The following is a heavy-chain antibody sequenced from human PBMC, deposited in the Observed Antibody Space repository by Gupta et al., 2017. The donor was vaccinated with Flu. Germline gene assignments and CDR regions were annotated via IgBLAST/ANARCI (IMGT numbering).Heavy chain of an antibody. Sequence: APGQGLEWMGGIIPIFGTANYAQKFQGRVTITADESTSTAYMELSSLRSEDTAVYYCARDRRYDSSGHEDDYWGQGTLVTVSS. CDR2: IIPIFGTA. CDR3: ARDRRYDSSGHEDDY. J-gene: IGHJ4*02. V-gene: IGHV1-69*01. D-gene: IGHD3-22*01.